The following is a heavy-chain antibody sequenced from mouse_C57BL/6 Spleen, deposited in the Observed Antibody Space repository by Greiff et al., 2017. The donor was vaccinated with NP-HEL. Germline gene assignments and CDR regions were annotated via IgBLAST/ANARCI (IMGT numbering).Heavy chain of an antibody. CDR2: IYPGSGST. J-gene: IGHJ2*01. Sequence: QVQLQQPGAELVKPGASVKMSCKASGYTFTSYWITWVKQRPGQGLEWIGDIYPGSGSTNYNEKFKSKATLTGDTSSSTAYMQLSSLTSEDSAVYYCARGSDFDYWGHGTTLTVSS. CDR1: GYTFTSYW. CDR3: ARGSDFDY. V-gene: IGHV1-55*01.